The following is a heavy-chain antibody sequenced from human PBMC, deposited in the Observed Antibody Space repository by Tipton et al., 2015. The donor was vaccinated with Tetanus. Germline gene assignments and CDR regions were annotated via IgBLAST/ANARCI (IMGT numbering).Heavy chain of an antibody. CDR3: ATHQSGFFTPFDY. J-gene: IGHJ4*02. V-gene: IGHV4-39*01. D-gene: IGHD3-3*01. CDR1: GGSIRGGTFY. Sequence: TLSLTCTVSGGSIRGGTFYWGWIRQPPGKGLEWIGSIYESGDTYYIPSLKSRVTISVDTSKNRFSLNLNSMAAADTGVFYCATHQSGFFTPFDYWGQGNLVAVSS. CDR2: IYESGDT.